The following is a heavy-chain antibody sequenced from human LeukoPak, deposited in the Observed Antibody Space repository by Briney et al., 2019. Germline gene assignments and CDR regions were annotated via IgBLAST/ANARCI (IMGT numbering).Heavy chain of an antibody. V-gene: IGHV3-33*01. CDR3: ARGGQYSSGWYAFDY. Sequence: PGGSLRLSCVASGFTFSSYGMHWVRQAPGKGLEWVAVIWYDGSNKYYVDSVKGRFTISRDNSKNTLYLQMNSLRAEDTAVYYCARGGQYSSGWYAFDYWGQGTLVTVSS. D-gene: IGHD6-19*01. J-gene: IGHJ4*02. CDR1: GFTFSSYG. CDR2: IWYDGSNK.